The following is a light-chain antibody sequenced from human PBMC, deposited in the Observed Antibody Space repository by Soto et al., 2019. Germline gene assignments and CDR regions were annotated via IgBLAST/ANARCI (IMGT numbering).Light chain of an antibody. CDR3: SSYTISSTVV. J-gene: IGLJ2*01. Sequence: QSALTQPASVSGSPGQSITISCTGTSSDVGAYNYVSWYQHHPGKAPKLMIYDVGNRPSGVSNRFSGSKSGNTASLTISGLQAEDGADYYCSSYTISSTVVFGGGTKLTVL. CDR2: DVG. CDR1: SSDVGAYNY. V-gene: IGLV2-14*03.